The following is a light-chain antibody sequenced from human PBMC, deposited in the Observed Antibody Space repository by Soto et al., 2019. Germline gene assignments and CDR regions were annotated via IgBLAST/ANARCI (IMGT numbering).Light chain of an antibody. V-gene: IGKV3-11*01. CDR2: DTS. CDR3: QQYESSPRT. J-gene: IGKJ1*01. CDR1: QTVSNK. Sequence: EIVLTQSPATLSSSPGERATLSCRASQTVSNKLAWYQHKPGQAPRLLIYDTSNRATGIPARFSGSGSGTDFTLTISRLEPEDFAVYYCQQYESSPRTFGQGTKVDIK.